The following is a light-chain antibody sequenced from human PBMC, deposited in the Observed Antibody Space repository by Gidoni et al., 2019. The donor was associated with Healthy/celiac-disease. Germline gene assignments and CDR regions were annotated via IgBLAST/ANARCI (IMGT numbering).Light chain of an antibody. CDR2: DAS. CDR1: QSVSSY. V-gene: IGKV3-11*01. CDR3: QQRSNWPLT. J-gene: IGKJ3*01. Sequence: EIVLTQSPATLSLSPGERATLSCTASQSVSSYLAWYQQKPGQAPRLLIYDASNRATGIPARFSGSGSGTDFTLTISSLEPEDFVVYYCQQRSNWPLTFGPGTKVDIK.